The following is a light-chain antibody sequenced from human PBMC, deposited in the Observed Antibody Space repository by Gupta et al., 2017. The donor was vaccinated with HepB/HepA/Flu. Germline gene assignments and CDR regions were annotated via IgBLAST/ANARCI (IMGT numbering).Light chain of an antibody. J-gene: IGKJ1*01. CDR2: TAS. V-gene: IGKV1-39*01. CDR3: QQSHNFPRT. Sequence: DIQMTQSPSSLSASVGDRVTITCRASQSISTSLNWYQQKPGKAPNLLIYTASNLQNGVPSNFSGSGSGTDFTFTISSLQPEDFATYYCQQSHNFPRTFGQGTKVEIK. CDR1: QSISTS.